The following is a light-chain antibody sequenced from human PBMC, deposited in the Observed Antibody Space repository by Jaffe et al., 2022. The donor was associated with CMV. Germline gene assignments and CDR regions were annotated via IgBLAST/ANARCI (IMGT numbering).Light chain of an antibody. CDR3: SSFTASSTVV. V-gene: IGLV2-14*03. Sequence: QSALTQPASVSGSPGQSITISCTGTSRDIGAYNYVSWYQQHPGRAPKLLIFDVTDRPSGVSNRFSGSKSGNTASLTISGLQAGDEADYYCSSFTASSTVVFGGGTKLTVL. CDR1: SRDIGAYNY. CDR2: DVT. J-gene: IGLJ2*01.